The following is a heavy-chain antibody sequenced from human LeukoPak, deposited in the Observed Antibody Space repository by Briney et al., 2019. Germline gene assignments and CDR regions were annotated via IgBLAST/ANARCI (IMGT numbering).Heavy chain of an antibody. D-gene: IGHD4-17*01. CDR3: ARHNYGDYGAFDI. V-gene: IGHV4-39*01. Sequence: SETLSLTCTVSGGSISSSSYYWGWIRQPPGKGLEWTGSIYYSGSTYYNPSLKSRVTISVDTSKNQFSLKLSSVTAADTAVYYCARHNYGDYGAFDIWGQGTMVTVSS. J-gene: IGHJ3*02. CDR1: GGSISSSSYY. CDR2: IYYSGST.